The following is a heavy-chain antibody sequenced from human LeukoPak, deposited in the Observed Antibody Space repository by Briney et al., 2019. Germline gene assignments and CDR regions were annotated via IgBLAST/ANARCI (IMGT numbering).Heavy chain of an antibody. CDR2: INHSGST. CDR1: GGSFSGYY. J-gene: IGHJ4*02. CDR3: ARAGNIVVVPAADFDY. Sequence: SETLSLTCAVYGGSFSGYYWSWIRQPPGKGLEWIGEINHSGSTNYNPSLKNRVTISVDTSKNQFSLKLSSVTAAGTAVYYCARAGNIVVVPAADFDYWGQGTLVTVSS. V-gene: IGHV4-34*01. D-gene: IGHD2-2*01.